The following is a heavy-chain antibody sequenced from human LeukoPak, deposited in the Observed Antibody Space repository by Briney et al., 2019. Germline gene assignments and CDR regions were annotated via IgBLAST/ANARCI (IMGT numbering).Heavy chain of an antibody. D-gene: IGHD5-24*01. Sequence: ASVKVSCKASGYTFTSYYMHWVRQAPGQGLEWMGIINPSGGGTSYAQKFQGRVTMTSDTSTSTVYMELSSLRSEDTAVYYCARARVMATIRPYFDYWGQGTLVIVSS. CDR3: ARARVMATIRPYFDY. CDR1: GYTFTSYY. J-gene: IGHJ4*02. V-gene: IGHV1-46*01. CDR2: INPSGGGT.